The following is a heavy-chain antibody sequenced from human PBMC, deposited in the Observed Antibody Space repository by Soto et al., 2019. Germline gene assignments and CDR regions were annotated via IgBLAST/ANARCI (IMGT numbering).Heavy chain of an antibody. V-gene: IGHV3-23*01. Sequence: GGSLRLSCAASGFTFSSYAMSWVRQAPGKGLEWVSAISGSGGSTYYADSVKGRFTISRDNSKNTLYLQMNSLRAEDTAVYYCAKEGSNFLKIDYYGSGSYPTLGMDVWGQGTTVTVSS. CDR2: ISGSGGST. CDR1: GFTFSSYA. CDR3: AKEGSNFLKIDYYGSGSYPTLGMDV. J-gene: IGHJ6*02. D-gene: IGHD3-10*01.